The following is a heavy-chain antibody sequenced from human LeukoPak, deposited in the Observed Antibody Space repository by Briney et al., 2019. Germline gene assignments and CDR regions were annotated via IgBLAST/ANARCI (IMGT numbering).Heavy chain of an antibody. D-gene: IGHD6-19*01. J-gene: IGHJ3*02. CDR3: ARQLPVSSGWCSLDVFDI. V-gene: IGHV4-59*08. Sequence: SETLSLTCTVSGGSISSYYWNWIRQPPGKGLEWIGYIFYSGSTDYNPSLKSRVTISVDTSKKQFSLKLSSVTAADTAVYYCARQLPVSSGWCSLDVFDIWGQGTMVTVSS. CDR1: GGSISSYY. CDR2: IFYSGST.